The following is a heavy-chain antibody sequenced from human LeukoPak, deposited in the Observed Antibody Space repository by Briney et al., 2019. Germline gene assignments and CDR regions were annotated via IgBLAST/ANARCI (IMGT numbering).Heavy chain of an antibody. V-gene: IGHV4-59*08. CDR2: IYYSGST. CDR3: ARHDPYQLPSGGYYYYMDV. CDR1: GGSISSYY. Sequence: PSETLSLTCTVSGGSISSYYWSWIRQPPGKGLEYIGYIYYSGSTNYNPSLKSRVTILVDTSKNQFSLKLSSVTAADTAVYYCARHDPYQLPSGGYYYYMDVWGKGTTVTVSS. D-gene: IGHD2-2*01. J-gene: IGHJ6*03.